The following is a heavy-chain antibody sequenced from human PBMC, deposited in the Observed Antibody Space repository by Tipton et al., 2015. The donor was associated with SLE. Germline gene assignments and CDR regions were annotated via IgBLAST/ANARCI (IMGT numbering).Heavy chain of an antibody. CDR2: FNSDGSST. V-gene: IGHV3-74*01. Sequence: GSLRLSCAASGFTFSSYWMHWVRQAPGKGLVWVSRFNSDGSSTSYADSVKGRFTISRDNAKNTLYLQMNSLRAEDTAVYYCAKDPRGATQHDAFDIWGQGTMVTVSS. CDR1: GFTFSSYW. CDR3: AKDPRGATQHDAFDI. J-gene: IGHJ3*02. D-gene: IGHD1-26*01.